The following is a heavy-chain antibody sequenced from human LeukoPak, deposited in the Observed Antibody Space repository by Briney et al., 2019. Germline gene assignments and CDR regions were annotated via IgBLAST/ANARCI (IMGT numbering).Heavy chain of an antibody. CDR1: GYTFTSYG. CDR2: ISAYNGNT. Sequence: GASVKVSCKASGYTFTSYGISWVRQAPGLGLEWMGWISAYNGNTYYAPNLQGRVTMTTDTSTSTAYMELRSLRSDDMAVYYCARDNLAAIAGWGLDYWGQGTLVTVSS. J-gene: IGHJ4*02. V-gene: IGHV1-18*03. CDR3: ARDNLAAIAGWGLDY. D-gene: IGHD2-15*01.